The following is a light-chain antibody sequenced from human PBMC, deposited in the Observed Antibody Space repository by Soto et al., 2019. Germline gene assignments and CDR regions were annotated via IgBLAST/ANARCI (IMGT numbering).Light chain of an antibody. CDR2: WAS. CDR3: QQYYNIPYT. V-gene: IGKV4-1*01. J-gene: IGKJ2*01. CDR1: QSVLYSSNNKNY. Sequence: DIVMTQSPDSLAVSLGERATINCKSSQSVLYSSNNKNYLTWYQQKPGQPPKLLISWASTRESGVPDRFSGSGSGTDFTLTISGLQAEDVAVYYCQQYYNIPYTFGQGTKLEIK.